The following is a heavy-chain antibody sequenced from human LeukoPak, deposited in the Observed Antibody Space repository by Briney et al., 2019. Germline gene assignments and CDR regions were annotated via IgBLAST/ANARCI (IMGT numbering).Heavy chain of an antibody. V-gene: IGHV3-21*01. CDR1: GITFSTYS. CDR3: AGDTHPLIVS. Sequence: PGDSLRLSCAVSGITFSTYSMNWVRQAPGKGLEWVSSISSSSSHIFYANPLQGRYTLSRDNTKSSLYLQMNSLTADDTAVYYCAGDTHPLIVSWGQGTLVTVSS. J-gene: IGHJ4*02. CDR2: ISSSSSHI.